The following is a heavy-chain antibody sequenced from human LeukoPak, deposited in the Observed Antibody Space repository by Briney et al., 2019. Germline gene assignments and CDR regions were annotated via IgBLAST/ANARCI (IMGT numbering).Heavy chain of an antibody. CDR2: IYYSGST. CDR1: GGSISSGGYY. Sequence: PSETLSLTCTVSGGSISSGGYYWSWIRQPPGTGLEWIGYIYYSGSTNYNPSLKSRVTISVDTSKNQFSLKLSSVTAADTTVYYCARESGYCSGGSCYWFDPWGQGTLVTVSS. D-gene: IGHD2-15*01. J-gene: IGHJ5*02. V-gene: IGHV4-61*08. CDR3: ARESGYCSGGSCYWFDP.